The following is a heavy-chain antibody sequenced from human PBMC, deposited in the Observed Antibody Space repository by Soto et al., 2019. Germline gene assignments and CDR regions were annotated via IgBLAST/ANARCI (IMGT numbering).Heavy chain of an antibody. D-gene: IGHD3-16*01. CDR1: GGSISSYY. Sequence: PSETLSLTCTVSGGSISSYYWSWIRQPPGKGLEWIGYIYYSGSTNYNPSLKGRVTISVDTSKNQFSLKLSSVTAADTAVYYCARSWGEDYYYGMDVWGQGTTVTVSS. V-gene: IGHV4-59*01. J-gene: IGHJ6*02. CDR2: IYYSGST. CDR3: ARSWGEDYYYGMDV.